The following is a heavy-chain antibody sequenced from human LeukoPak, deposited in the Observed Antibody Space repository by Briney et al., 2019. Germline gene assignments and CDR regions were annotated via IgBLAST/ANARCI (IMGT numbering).Heavy chain of an antibody. Sequence: GGSLRLSCAASGFSFCSYGIHWVRQAPGKGLEWAAFIQHDASNKYYGDSVKGRFTISRDNSKNTLFLQMNSLRTEDTAVYYCVKELYMDVWGKGTTVTVSS. CDR2: IQHDASNK. CDR3: VKELYMDV. J-gene: IGHJ6*03. V-gene: IGHV3-30*02. CDR1: GFSFCSYG.